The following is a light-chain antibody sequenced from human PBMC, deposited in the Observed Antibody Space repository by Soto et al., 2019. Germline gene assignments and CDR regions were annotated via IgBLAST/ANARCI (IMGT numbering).Light chain of an antibody. CDR3: QHYYDTLWT. CDR1: QSLLHSSNNKNY. V-gene: IGKV4-1*01. J-gene: IGKJ1*01. CDR2: WAS. Sequence: DIVMTQSPDSLAVSLGERATINCKSSQSLLHSSNNKNYLAWYQQKAGQPPKLLIYWASTRESGVPDRFSGDGSGTDFTLTISSLQAEDVAVYHCQHYYDTLWTFGQGTKVEI.